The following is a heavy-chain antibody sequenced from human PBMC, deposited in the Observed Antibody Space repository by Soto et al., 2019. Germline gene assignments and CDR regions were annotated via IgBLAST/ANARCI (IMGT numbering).Heavy chain of an antibody. J-gene: IGHJ6*02. D-gene: IGHD2-2*02. V-gene: IGHV1-69*01. Sequence: QVQLVQSGAEVKKPGSSVKVSCKASGGTFSSYAISWVRQAPGQGLEWMGGIIPIFGTANYAQKFQGRVTITADESTSTAYMELSSLGSEDPAVYYCARVYYQLRYRRGYYYCMDVWGQGTTVTVSS. CDR1: GGTFSSYA. CDR2: IIPIFGTA. CDR3: ARVYYQLRYRRGYYYCMDV.